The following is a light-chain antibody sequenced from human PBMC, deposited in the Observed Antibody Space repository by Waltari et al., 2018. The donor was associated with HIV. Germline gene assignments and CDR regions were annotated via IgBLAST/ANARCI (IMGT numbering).Light chain of an antibody. Sequence: SALTQPASVSGSPGQSITISCPGASSHISSFEYCSLYQQQPDKAPKLRLSGGTYRPSGVSCRFSGSRSGSMASLTISGLQPEDEADYFCCSYSDSGTILFGGGTRVTVL. CDR2: GGT. V-gene: IGLV2-14*03. CDR1: SSHISSFEY. J-gene: IGLJ2*01. CDR3: CSYSDSGTIL.